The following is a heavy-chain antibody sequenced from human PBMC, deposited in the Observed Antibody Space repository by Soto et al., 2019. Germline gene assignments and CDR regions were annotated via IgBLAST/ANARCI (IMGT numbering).Heavy chain of an antibody. V-gene: IGHV3-23*01. CDR3: AKVPLYDYFWGSYS. CDR2: ISGSGGSG. J-gene: IGHJ4*02. Sequence: GSLRLSCAAAGFTFGSYAMSWVRQAAGKGLEWGSAISGSGGSGYYADSVKGRFTITRDNTKNTLYLQMNSLRAEDTAVYYCAKVPLYDYFWGSYSWGQGTLVSVTS. D-gene: IGHD3-16*01. CDR1: GFTFGSYA.